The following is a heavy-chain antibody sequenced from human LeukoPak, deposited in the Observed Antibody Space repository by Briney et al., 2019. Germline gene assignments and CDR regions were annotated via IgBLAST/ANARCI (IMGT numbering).Heavy chain of an antibody. Sequence: GESLKISCKGSGYSFTSYWIGWVRQMPGKGLEWMGIIYPGDSDTRYSPPFQGQVTISADKSISTAYLQWSSLKASDTAMYYCARHGSGSYFSVYYYYYGMDVWGQGTTVTVSS. D-gene: IGHD3-10*01. CDR1: GYSFTSYW. V-gene: IGHV5-51*01. J-gene: IGHJ6*02. CDR2: IYPGDSDT. CDR3: ARHGSGSYFSVYYYYYGMDV.